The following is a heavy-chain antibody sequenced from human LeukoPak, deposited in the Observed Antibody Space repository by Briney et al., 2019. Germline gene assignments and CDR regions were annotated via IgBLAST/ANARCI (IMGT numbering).Heavy chain of an antibody. CDR1: GGSISSSSYF. Sequence: SETLSLTCTVSGGSISSSSYFWSWIRQHPGEGLEWIGYISYSGSTYYNPSLERRVSFSVDTSKNQFSLKLSSVTAADTAVYYCAKYFGGNAGNWFDPWGQGTLVTVSS. CDR2: ISYSGST. D-gene: IGHD4-23*01. V-gene: IGHV4-31*03. J-gene: IGHJ5*02. CDR3: AKYFGGNAGNWFDP.